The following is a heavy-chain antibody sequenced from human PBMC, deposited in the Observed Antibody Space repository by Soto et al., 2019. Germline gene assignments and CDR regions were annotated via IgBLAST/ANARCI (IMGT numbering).Heavy chain of an antibody. CDR3: VRVAEAATRQPDCHS. CDR1: GGSIDDSHSF. V-gene: IGHV4-39*01. Sequence: PSETLGLPTDVAGGSIDDSHSFRCLFRQPPGRGLEFLGSVYYSGGAYYNASLKSRVTVSGDTAKNKVALRVRSVTVAETAMYYCVRVAEAATRQPDCHSWGPALLVTSPQ. CDR2: VYYSGGA. J-gene: IGHJ4*02. D-gene: IGHD2-15*01.